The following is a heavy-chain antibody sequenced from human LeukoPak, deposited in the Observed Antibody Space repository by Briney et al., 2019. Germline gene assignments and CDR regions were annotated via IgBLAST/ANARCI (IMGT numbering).Heavy chain of an antibody. CDR2: IKQHGSEK. CDR3: AREGGSYYFDY. D-gene: IGHD1-26*01. CDR1: GFTFSSYW. Sequence: GGSLRLSCAASGFTFSSYWMSWVRQAPGKGLEWVANIKQHGSEKYYVDSVKGRFTISRDNAKNSLYLQMNSLRAEDTAVYYCAREGGSYYFDYWGQGTLVTVSS. J-gene: IGHJ4*02. V-gene: IGHV3-7*01.